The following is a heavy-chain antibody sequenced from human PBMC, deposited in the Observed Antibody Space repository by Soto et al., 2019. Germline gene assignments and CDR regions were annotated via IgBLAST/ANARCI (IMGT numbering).Heavy chain of an antibody. V-gene: IGHV3-21*01. D-gene: IGHD2-2*01. CDR2: ISSSSYI. CDR3: ARGLRLGYCSSTSCYAFDY. CDR1: GFTFSSYS. Sequence: GGSLRLSCAASGFTFSSYSMNWVRQAPGKGLEWVSSISSSSYIYYADSVKGRFTISRDNAKNSLYLQMNSLRAEDTAVYYCARGLRLGYCSSTSCYAFDYWGQGTLVTVSS. J-gene: IGHJ4*02.